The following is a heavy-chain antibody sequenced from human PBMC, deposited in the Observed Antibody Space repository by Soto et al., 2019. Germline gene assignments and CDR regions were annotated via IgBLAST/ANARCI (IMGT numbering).Heavy chain of an antibody. D-gene: IGHD6-6*01. Sequence: ASVKVSCKASGYTFTSYGISWVRQAPGQGLEWMGWISAYNGNTNYAQKLQGRVTMTTDTSTSTAYMELSSLRSDDTAVYYCARDTGYSSLYYYYGMDVWGQGTTVTVSS. V-gene: IGHV1-18*01. CDR3: ARDTGYSSLYYYYGMDV. CDR1: GYTFTSYG. CDR2: ISAYNGNT. J-gene: IGHJ6*02.